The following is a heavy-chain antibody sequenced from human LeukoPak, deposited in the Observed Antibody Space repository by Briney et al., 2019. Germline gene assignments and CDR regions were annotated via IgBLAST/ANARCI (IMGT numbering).Heavy chain of an antibody. CDR2: IYYSGST. CDR1: GVSISSSSYY. D-gene: IGHD6-13*01. CDR3: ARDIAAAGTSYYYMDV. J-gene: IGHJ6*03. Sequence: PSETLSLTCTVSGVSISSSSYYWGWIRQPPGKGLEWIGSIYYSGSTYYNPSLKSRVTISVDTSKNQFSLKLSSVTAADTAVYYCARDIAAAGTSYYYMDVWGKGTTVTISS. V-gene: IGHV4-39*07.